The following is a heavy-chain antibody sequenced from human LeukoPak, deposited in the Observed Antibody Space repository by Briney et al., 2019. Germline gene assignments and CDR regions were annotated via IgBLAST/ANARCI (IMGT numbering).Heavy chain of an antibody. Sequence: GGSLRLSCAASGFTFSSYEMNWVRQAPGKGLGWVSYISSSGSTIYYADSVKGRFTISRDNAKNSLYLQMNSLRAEDTAVYYCARWERREIYGMDVWGKGTTVTVSS. CDR1: GFTFSSYE. J-gene: IGHJ6*04. CDR3: ARWERREIYGMDV. V-gene: IGHV3-48*03. D-gene: IGHD1-26*01. CDR2: ISSSGSTI.